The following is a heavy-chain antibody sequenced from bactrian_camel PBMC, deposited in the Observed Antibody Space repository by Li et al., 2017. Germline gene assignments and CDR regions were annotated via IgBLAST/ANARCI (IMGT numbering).Heavy chain of an antibody. CDR3: ACGSYYCYVGGYKS. D-gene: IGHD2*01. Sequence: HVQLVESGGDSVQAGGSLRLACAAASGYTVSGFFMGWFRQVPGKERERVATYGGHTEYADSVKGRFTISRDKVNNTLWLQMNNLKPEDTAMYHCACGSYYCYVGGYKSWGQGTQVTVS. J-gene: IGHJ4*01. V-gene: IGHV3-2*01. CDR2: YGGHT. CDR1: GYTVSGFF.